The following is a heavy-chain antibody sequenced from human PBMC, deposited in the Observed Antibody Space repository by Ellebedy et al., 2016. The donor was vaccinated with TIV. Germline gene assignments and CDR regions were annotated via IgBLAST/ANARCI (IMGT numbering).Heavy chain of an antibody. J-gene: IGHJ5*02. CDR2: IYQDGSDQ. V-gene: IGHV3-7*01. Sequence: GESLKISCAASGFSFRSYWMSWVRQAPGKGLEWVANIYQDGSDQYYVDSVKGRFTISRDNANKSLFPQMNSLRVEDTAVYYCARRGSYGDYAVQVNSWFDTWGQGTLVTVSS. CDR1: GFSFRSYW. D-gene: IGHD4-17*01. CDR3: ARRGSYGDYAVQVNSWFDT.